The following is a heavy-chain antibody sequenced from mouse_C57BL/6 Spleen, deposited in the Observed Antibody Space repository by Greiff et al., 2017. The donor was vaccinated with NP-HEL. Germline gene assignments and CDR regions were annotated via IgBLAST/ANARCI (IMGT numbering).Heavy chain of an antibody. CDR2: ISDGGSYT. Sequence: DVKLVESGGGLVKPGGSLKLSCAASGFTFSSYAMSWVRRTPEKRLEWVATISDGGSYTYYPDNVKGRFTISRDNAKNNLYLQMSHLKSEDTAMYYCAREGSTMIKSWFAYWGQGTLVTVSA. D-gene: IGHD2-4*01. CDR1: GFTFSSYA. J-gene: IGHJ3*01. CDR3: AREGSTMIKSWFAY. V-gene: IGHV5-4*01.